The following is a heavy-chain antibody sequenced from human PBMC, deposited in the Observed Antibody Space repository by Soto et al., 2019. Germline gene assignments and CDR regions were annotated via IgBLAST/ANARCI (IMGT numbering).Heavy chain of an antibody. D-gene: IGHD3-16*01. J-gene: IGHJ6*02. Sequence: SVKVSCKASGGTFSSYAISWVRQAPGQGLEWMGGIIPVFGTANYAQKFQGRVTITADESTSTAYMELSSLRSEDTAVYYCARGGWGEGDSLSAYYYGMDVWGQGTTVTVSS. CDR3: ARGGWGEGDSLSAYYYGMDV. V-gene: IGHV1-69*13. CDR2: IIPVFGTA. CDR1: GGTFSSYA.